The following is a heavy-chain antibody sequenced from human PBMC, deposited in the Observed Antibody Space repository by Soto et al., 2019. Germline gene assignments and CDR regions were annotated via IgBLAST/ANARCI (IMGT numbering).Heavy chain of an antibody. Sequence: SDPLSLTCTVSGFSINNYYWTWMRQPPGKGLEWLGYIYYSGSASYNPSLNSRATISVDTSKKQYSLRLSSVTAADTAVYYFGTEKRYYHVGGGYPLFDSWGQGTLVTVSS. CDR3: GTEKRYYHVGGGYPLFDS. J-gene: IGHJ4*02. V-gene: IGHV4-59*01. CDR2: IYYSGSA. D-gene: IGHD3-22*01. CDR1: GFSINNYY.